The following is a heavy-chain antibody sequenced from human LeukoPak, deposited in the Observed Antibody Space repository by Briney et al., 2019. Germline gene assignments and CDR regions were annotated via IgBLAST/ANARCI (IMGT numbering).Heavy chain of an antibody. D-gene: IGHD3-9*01. Sequence: GGSLRLSCAASGFTFSSYGMHWVRQAPGKGLEWVAVIWYDGSNKYYAGSVKGRFTISRDNSKNTLYLQMNSLRAEDTAVYYCARDAGRYFDWLGYWGQGTLVTVSS. CDR1: GFTFSSYG. V-gene: IGHV3-33*01. CDR2: IWYDGSNK. J-gene: IGHJ4*02. CDR3: ARDAGRYFDWLGY.